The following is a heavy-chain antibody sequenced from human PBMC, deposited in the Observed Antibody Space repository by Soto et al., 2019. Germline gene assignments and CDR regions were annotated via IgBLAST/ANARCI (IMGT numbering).Heavy chain of an antibody. Sequence: GGSLRLSCAASGFTFSSYAMHWVRQAPGKGLEWVAVISYDGSNKYYADSVKGRFTISRDNSKNTLYLQMNSLRADDTAVYYCARDRGQWLVQYYFDYWGQGTLVTVSS. V-gene: IGHV3-30-3*01. D-gene: IGHD6-19*01. CDR1: GFTFSSYA. CDR3: ARDRGQWLVQYYFDY. CDR2: ISYDGSNK. J-gene: IGHJ4*02.